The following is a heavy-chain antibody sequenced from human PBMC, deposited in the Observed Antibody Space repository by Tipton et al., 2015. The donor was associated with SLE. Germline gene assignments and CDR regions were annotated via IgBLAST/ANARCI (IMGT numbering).Heavy chain of an antibody. CDR3: ASNYDYYGMDV. CDR1: GFTFSRSW. Sequence: SLRLSCAASGFTFSRSWMTWVRQAPGEGLEWVASINRDGTEKYNADSVKGRFTISRNNAKNALYLQMSSLRAEDTAVYYCASNYDYYGMDVWGQGTTVTVSS. J-gene: IGHJ6*02. V-gene: IGHV3-7*01. CDR2: INRDGTEK.